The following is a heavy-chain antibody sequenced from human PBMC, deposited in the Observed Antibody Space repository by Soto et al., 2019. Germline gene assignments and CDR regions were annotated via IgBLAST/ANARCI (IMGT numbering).Heavy chain of an antibody. CDR1: GFTFSSYG. J-gene: IGHJ2*01. CDR3: AKDYWSVGSCYSHWYFDL. CDR2: ISYDGSNK. Sequence: QVQLVESGGGVVQPGRSLRLSCAASGFTFSSYGMHWVRQAPGKGLEWVAVISYDGSNKYYADSVKGRFTISRDNSKNTRYLQMNSLRAEDTAVYYCAKDYWSVGSCYSHWYFDLWGRGTLVTVSS. V-gene: IGHV3-30*18. D-gene: IGHD2-15*01.